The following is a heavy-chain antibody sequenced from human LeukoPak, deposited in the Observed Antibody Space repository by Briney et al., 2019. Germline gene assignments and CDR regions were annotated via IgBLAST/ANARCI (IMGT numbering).Heavy chain of an antibody. CDR1: EGTFSSYA. CDR2: IIPIFGTA. Sequence: SVKVSCKASEGTFSSYAISWVRQAPGQGLEWMGGIIPIFGTANYAQKFQGRVTITADESTSTAYMELSSLRSEDTAVYYCARDGNYYDSSGLLYWGQGTLVTVSS. CDR3: ARDGNYYDSSGLLY. V-gene: IGHV1-69*13. D-gene: IGHD3-22*01. J-gene: IGHJ4*02.